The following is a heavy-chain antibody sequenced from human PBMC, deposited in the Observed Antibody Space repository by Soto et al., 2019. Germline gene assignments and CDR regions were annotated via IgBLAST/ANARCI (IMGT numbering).Heavy chain of an antibody. V-gene: IGHV3-43*01. CDR2: ISWDGGST. J-gene: IGHJ2*01. Sequence: PGGSLRLSCAASGFTFDDYTMHWVRQAPGKGLEWVSLISWDGGSTYYADSVKGRFTISRDNSKNSLYLQMNSLRTEDTALYYCAKDHTGIVGATDDWYFDLWGRGTLVTVSS. CDR1: GFTFDDYT. CDR3: AKDHTGIVGATDDWYFDL. D-gene: IGHD1-26*01.